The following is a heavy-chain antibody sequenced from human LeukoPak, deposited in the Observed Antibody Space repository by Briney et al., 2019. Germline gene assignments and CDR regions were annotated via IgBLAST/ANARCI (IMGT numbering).Heavy chain of an antibody. CDR3: ARDRGQLWFGELWDLDY. Sequence: GASVKVSCKASGYTFTGYYMHWVRQAPGQGLEWMGWINPNSGGTNYAQKFQGRVTMTRDTSISTAYMELGRLRSDDTAVYYCARDRGQLWFGELWDLDYWGQGTLVTVSS. CDR1: GYTFTGYY. J-gene: IGHJ4*02. D-gene: IGHD3-10*01. V-gene: IGHV1-2*02. CDR2: INPNSGGT.